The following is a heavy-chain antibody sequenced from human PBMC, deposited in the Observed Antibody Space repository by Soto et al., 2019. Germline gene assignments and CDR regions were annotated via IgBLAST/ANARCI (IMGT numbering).Heavy chain of an antibody. CDR2: VYPGDSET. CDR1: GYDFTTFW. Sequence: PGESLKISCQGGGYDFTTFWIAWVRQMPGKGLEWMGIVYPGDSETRYSPSFQGQVTISADKSTNTAYLQWTSLKASDTAMYYCARHSFVAAAPLLGYYYAMDGGGQGTTVTAP. J-gene: IGHJ6*02. CDR3: ARHSFVAAAPLLGYYYAMDG. V-gene: IGHV5-51*01. D-gene: IGHD2-15*01.